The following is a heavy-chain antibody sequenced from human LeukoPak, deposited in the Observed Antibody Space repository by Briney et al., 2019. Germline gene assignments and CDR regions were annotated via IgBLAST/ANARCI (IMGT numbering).Heavy chain of an antibody. CDR3: AKDLDGSGHYGPDY. J-gene: IGHJ4*02. V-gene: IGHV3-23*01. CDR1: GFTFSSYA. Sequence: GGSLRLSCAASGFTFSSYAMSWVRQAPGKGLEWVSAISGSGGSTYYAVSAKGWFTTSKDNSKNTLYLQRSSLRAEDTAMYYCAKDLDGSGHYGPDYWGQGTLVTVSS. D-gene: IGHD3-22*01. CDR2: ISGSGGST.